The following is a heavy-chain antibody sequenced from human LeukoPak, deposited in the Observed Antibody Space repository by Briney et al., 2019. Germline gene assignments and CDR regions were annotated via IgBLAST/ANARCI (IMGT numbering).Heavy chain of an antibody. CDR1: GYTFTSYG. Sequence: ASVKVSCKASGYTFTSYGISWVRQAPGQGLEWMGWINAGNGNTKYSQKFQGRVTITTDTSATTAYMELSSLRSEDTAVYYCARDLDSVGSSKAWFDYWGQGTLVTVSS. CDR2: INAGNGNT. V-gene: IGHV1-18*01. J-gene: IGHJ4*02. CDR3: ARDLDSVGSSKAWFDY. D-gene: IGHD1-26*01.